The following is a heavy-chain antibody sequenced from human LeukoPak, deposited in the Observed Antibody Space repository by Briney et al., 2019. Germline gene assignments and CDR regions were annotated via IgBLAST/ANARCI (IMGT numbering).Heavy chain of an antibody. D-gene: IGHD6-19*01. CDR1: GGSFSGYY. CDR3: ARPSRKSYHQYSSGWYGWFDP. J-gene: IGHJ5*02. CDR2: IKQSGST. Sequence: SETLSLTCAVYGGSFSGYYWSWIRQPPGKGLEWIGEIKQSGSTNYNPSLKSRVTISVDTSKNQFSLKLSSVTAADTAVYYCARPSRKSYHQYSSGWYGWFDPWGQGTLVTVSS. V-gene: IGHV4-34*01.